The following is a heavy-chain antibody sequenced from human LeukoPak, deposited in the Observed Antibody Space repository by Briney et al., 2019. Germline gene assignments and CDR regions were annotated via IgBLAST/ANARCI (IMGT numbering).Heavy chain of an antibody. CDR2: ISAYNGNT. V-gene: IGHV1-18*04. J-gene: IGHJ4*02. D-gene: IGHD1-26*01. CDR1: GYIFTGYY. Sequence: ASVKVSCKASGYIFTGYYMHWVRQAPGQGLEWMGWISAYNGNTNYAQKLQGRVTMTTDTSTSTAYMELRSLRSDDTAVYYCARELEWELLQGDYWGQGTLVTVSS. CDR3: ARELEWELLQGDY.